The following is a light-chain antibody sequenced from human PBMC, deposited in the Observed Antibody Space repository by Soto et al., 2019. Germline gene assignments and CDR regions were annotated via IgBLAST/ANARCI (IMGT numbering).Light chain of an antibody. Sequence: EIVLTQSPGTLSLSPGERATLSCRASQSVSISHLAWYQQRPGQAPRLLIYGASSRATGIPDRFSGSESETDFTLTISRLQPEDSAVYYCQQYGRSPWTFGQGTKVEIK. CDR3: QQYGRSPWT. V-gene: IGKV3-20*01. J-gene: IGKJ1*01. CDR2: GAS. CDR1: QSVSISH.